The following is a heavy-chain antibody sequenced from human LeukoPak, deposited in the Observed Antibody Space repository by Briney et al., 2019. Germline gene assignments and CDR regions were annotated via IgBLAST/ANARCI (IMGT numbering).Heavy chain of an antibody. CDR1: GGTFSSYA. CDR3: ATASPGYYFDY. J-gene: IGHJ4*02. Sequence: SVTVSCKASGGTFSSYAISWVRQAPGQGLEWMGRIIPILGIANYAQKFQGRVTITADKSTSTAYMELSSLRSEDTAVYYCATASPGYYFDYWGQGTLVTVSS. CDR2: IIPILGIA. V-gene: IGHV1-69*04.